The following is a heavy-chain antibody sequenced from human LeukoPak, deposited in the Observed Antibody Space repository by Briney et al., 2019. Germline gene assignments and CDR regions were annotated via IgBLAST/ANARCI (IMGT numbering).Heavy chain of an antibody. Sequence: SVKVSCKASGGTFSSYAISWVRQAPGQGLEWMGGIIPIFGTANYAQKFQGRVTITADESTSTAYMELSSLRSEDTAVYYCARDRSIAARGVDYWGQGTLVTVSS. CDR2: IIPIFGTA. CDR3: ARDRSIAARGVDY. D-gene: IGHD6-6*01. J-gene: IGHJ4*02. CDR1: GGTFSSYA. V-gene: IGHV1-69*13.